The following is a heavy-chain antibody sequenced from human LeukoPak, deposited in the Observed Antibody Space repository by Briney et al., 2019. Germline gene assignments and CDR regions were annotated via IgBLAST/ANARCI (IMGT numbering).Heavy chain of an antibody. CDR3: ARHAWANYDY. J-gene: IGHJ4*02. CDR2: VNHSGRT. CDR1: GGSFSDYW. V-gene: IGHV4-34*01. Sequence: PSETLSLTCAVYGGSFSDYWWTWIRQSPGKGLEWIGEVNHSGRTNYNPSLKSRVTISVDTSKNQFSLKLSSVTAADTAVYYCARHAWANYDYWGQGTLVTVSS. D-gene: IGHD1-26*01.